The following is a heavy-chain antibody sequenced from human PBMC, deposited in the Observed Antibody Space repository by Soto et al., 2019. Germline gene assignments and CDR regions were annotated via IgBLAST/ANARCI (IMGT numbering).Heavy chain of an antibody. J-gene: IGHJ6*03. CDR3: ARDNRLYCTNGVCSPPFTYYMDV. D-gene: IGHD2-8*01. V-gene: IGHV3-33*01. CDR1: GFTFSSYG. CDR2: IWYDGSNK. Sequence: GGSLRLSCAASGFTFSSYGMHWVRQAPGKGLEWVAVIWYDGSNKYYADSVKGRFTISRDNSKNTLYLQMNSLRAEDTAVYYCARDNRLYCTNGVCSPPFTYYMDVWGKGTTVTVSS.